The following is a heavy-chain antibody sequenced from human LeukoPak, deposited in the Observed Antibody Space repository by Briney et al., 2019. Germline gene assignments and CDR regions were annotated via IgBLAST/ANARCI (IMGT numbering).Heavy chain of an antibody. D-gene: IGHD6-13*01. Sequence: PGGSLRLSCAASGFTFTSYAMSWVRQAPGKGLEWVSAISGSGGDTYYADSVKGRFTISRDNSKNTLYLQMNSLRAEDTAVYFCARDLAAAATWFDPWGQGTLVTVSS. CDR3: ARDLAAAATWFDP. CDR2: ISGSGGDT. V-gene: IGHV3-23*01. J-gene: IGHJ5*02. CDR1: GFTFTSYA.